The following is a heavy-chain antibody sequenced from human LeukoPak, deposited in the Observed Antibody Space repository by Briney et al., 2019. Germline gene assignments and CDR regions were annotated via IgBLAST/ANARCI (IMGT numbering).Heavy chain of an antibody. CDR3: ARMGGCSSTSCSDYFDY. V-gene: IGHV3-48*03. D-gene: IGHD2-2*01. Sequence: GGSLRLSCAASGFTFSSYEMNWVRQAPGKGLEWVSYISSSGSTIYYADSVKGRFTISRDNAKNSLYLQMNSLRAEDTAVYYCARMGGCSSTSCSDYFDYWGQGTLVTVSS. CDR2: ISSSGSTI. CDR1: GFTFSSYE. J-gene: IGHJ4*02.